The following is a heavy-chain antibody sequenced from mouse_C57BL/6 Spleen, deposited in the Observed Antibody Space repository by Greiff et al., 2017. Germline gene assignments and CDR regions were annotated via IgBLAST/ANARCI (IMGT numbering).Heavy chain of an antibody. D-gene: IGHD2-5*01. J-gene: IGHJ3*01. CDR2: IYPRSGNT. Sequence: QVHVKQSGAELARPGASVKLSCKASGYAFTSYGISWVKQRTGQGLEWIGEIYPRSGNTYYNEKFKGKATLTADKSSSTAYMELRSLTSEDSAVYFCASYSRMFAYWGQGTLVTVSA. CDR3: ASYSRMFAY. CDR1: GYAFTSYG. V-gene: IGHV1-81*01.